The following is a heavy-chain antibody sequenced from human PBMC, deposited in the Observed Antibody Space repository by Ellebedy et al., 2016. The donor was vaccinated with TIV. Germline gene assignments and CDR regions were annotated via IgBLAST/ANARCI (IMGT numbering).Heavy chain of an antibody. Sequence: MPSETLSLTCTVSGGSISSSSYYWGWIRLPPGKGLEWIGNIYYSGSTYYNPSLQSRVTISVDTSKHQFSMRLNSVTAADTAVYYCARFVRATKAFDIWGQGTMVTVSP. V-gene: IGHV4-39*07. CDR3: ARFVRATKAFDI. D-gene: IGHD5-12*01. CDR2: IYYSGST. J-gene: IGHJ3*02. CDR1: GGSISSSSYY.